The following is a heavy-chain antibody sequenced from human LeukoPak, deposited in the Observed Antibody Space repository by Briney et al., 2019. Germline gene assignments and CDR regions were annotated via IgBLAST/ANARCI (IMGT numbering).Heavy chain of an antibody. J-gene: IGHJ6*02. CDR3: AKDSAAGLYYYYYGMDV. V-gene: IGHV3-9*01. CDR2: ISWNSGSI. Sequence: SLRLSCAASGFTFDDYAMHWVRQAPGKGLEWVSGISWNSGSIGYADSVKGRFTISRDNAKNSLYLQMNSLRAEDTAVYYCAKDSAAGLYYYYYGMDVWGQGTTVTVSS. D-gene: IGHD6-25*01. CDR1: GFTFDDYA.